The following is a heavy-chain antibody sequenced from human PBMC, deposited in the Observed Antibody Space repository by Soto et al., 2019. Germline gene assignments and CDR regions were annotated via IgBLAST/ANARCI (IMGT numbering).Heavy chain of an antibody. J-gene: IGHJ6*02. D-gene: IGHD2-2*01. CDR3: ARALVVPADHYYYGMDV. CDR2: IYYSGST. Sequence: LSLTCTVSGGSISSGGHYWSWVRQHPGKGLEWIGYIYYSGSTYYNPSLKSRVTISVDTSKNHFSLELASVTAADTAVFYCARALVVPADHYYYGMDVWGQGTTVTVSS. CDR1: GGSISSGGHY. V-gene: IGHV4-31*03.